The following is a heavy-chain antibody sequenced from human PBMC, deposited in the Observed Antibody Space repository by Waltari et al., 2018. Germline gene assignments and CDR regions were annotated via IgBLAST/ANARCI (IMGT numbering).Heavy chain of an antibody. V-gene: IGHV1-69*05. D-gene: IGHD3-9*01. J-gene: IGHJ4*02. CDR3: ARGTGLRYFDQGIDY. CDR2: IIPIFGTA. Sequence: QVQLVQSGAEVKKPGSSVTVSCKASGGTFSSYATSWVRQAPGQGLEWMGGIIPIFGTANYAQKFQGRVTITTDESTSTAYMELSSLRSEDTAVYYCARGTGLRYFDQGIDYWGQGTLVTVSS. CDR1: GGTFSSYA.